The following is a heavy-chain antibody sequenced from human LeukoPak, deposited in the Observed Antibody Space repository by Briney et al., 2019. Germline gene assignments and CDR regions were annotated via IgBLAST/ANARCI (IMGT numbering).Heavy chain of an antibody. D-gene: IGHD5-18*01. J-gene: IGHJ6*02. Sequence: PGRSLRLSCTVSGFTFGDHAMSWVRQAPGKGLEWVGFIRSKTYGGTTEYAASVKGRFIISRDDSTSIAYLQMNSLKTEDTAVYYCPRGPIQLWLYHGMDVWGQGTTVTVSS. CDR1: GFTFGDHA. CDR3: PRGPIQLWLYHGMDV. V-gene: IGHV3-49*04. CDR2: IRSKTYGGTT.